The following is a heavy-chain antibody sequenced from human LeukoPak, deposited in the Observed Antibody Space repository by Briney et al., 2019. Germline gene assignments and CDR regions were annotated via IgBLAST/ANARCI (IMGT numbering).Heavy chain of an antibody. V-gene: IGHV4-61*01. J-gene: IGHJ6*03. CDR1: GGSISSSSYY. CDR2: IYYSGST. D-gene: IGHD1-26*01. CDR3: ARGIVGASLQVYYYYMDV. Sequence: PSETLSLTCTVSGGSISSSSYYWSWIRQPPGKGLEWIGYIYYSGSTNYNPSLKSRVTISVDTSKNQFSLKLSSVTAADTAVYYCARGIVGASLQVYYYYMDVWGKGTTVTISS.